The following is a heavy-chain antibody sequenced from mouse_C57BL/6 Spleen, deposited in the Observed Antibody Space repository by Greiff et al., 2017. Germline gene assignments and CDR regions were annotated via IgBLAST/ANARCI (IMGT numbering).Heavy chain of an antibody. Sequence: EVQVVESGGGLVQPKGSLKLSCAASGFSFNTYAMNWVRQAPGKGLEWVARIRSKSNNYATYYADSVKDRFTISRDDSESMLYLQMNNLKTEDTAMYYCVRRGYDYYAMDYWGQGTSVTVSS. V-gene: IGHV10-1*01. CDR3: VRRGYDYYAMDY. J-gene: IGHJ4*01. CDR2: IRSKSNNYAT. D-gene: IGHD2-10*02. CDR1: GFSFNTYA.